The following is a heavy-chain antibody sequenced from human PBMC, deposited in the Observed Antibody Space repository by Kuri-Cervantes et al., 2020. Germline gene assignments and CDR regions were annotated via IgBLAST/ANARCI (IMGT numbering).Heavy chain of an antibody. Sequence: GESLKISCEASGFTLSRSGMSWVRQAPGKGLEWVGRIKSKTDGGTTDYAAPVKGRFTISRDDSKNTLYLQMNSLKTEDTAVYYCTTDRQPSLLWWWGGDAFDIWGQGTMVTVSS. V-gene: IGHV3-15*01. CDR1: GFTLSRSG. CDR2: IKSKTDGGTT. CDR3: TTDRQPSLLWWWGGDAFDI. D-gene: IGHD2-21*01. J-gene: IGHJ3*02.